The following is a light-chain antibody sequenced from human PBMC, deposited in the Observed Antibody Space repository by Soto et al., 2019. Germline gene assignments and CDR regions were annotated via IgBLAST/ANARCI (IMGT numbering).Light chain of an antibody. J-gene: IGLJ1*01. Sequence: QSVLTQPAPGCGSPGQSITISCTGTSSDVGGYNYVSWYQQHPGKAPKLMIYDVSNRPSGVSNRFSGSKSGNTASLTISGRQAEEEADYYCSSYTSSSTQVFGTGTKVTGL. CDR1: SSDVGGYNY. CDR2: DVS. CDR3: SSYTSSSTQV. V-gene: IGLV2-14*01.